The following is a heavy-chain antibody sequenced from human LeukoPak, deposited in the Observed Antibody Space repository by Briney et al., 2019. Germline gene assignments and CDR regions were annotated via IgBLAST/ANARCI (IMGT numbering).Heavy chain of an antibody. D-gene: IGHD2-8*02. Sequence: GGSLRLSCAASGFTLSDYWMTWVRQAPGKGLQWVANIKLDGTEKYYVDSVKGRFTISRDDPKSTVFPQMESLRAEDTAVYYCARISVVSYYFEYWGRGTVVTVSS. J-gene: IGHJ4*02. CDR3: ARISVVSYYFEY. V-gene: IGHV3-7*01. CDR2: IKLDGTEK. CDR1: GFTLSDYW.